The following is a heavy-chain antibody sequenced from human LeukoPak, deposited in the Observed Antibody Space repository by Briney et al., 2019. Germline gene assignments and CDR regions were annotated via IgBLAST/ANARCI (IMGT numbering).Heavy chain of an antibody. D-gene: IGHD6-13*01. CDR3: ARIAAAGVYYFDY. CDR2: ISSSSSYI. CDR1: GFTFSSYS. Sequence: PGGSQRLSCAASGFTFSSYSMNWVRQAPGKGLEWVSSISSSSSYIYYADSVKGRFTISRDNAKNSLYLQMNSLRAEDTAVYYCARIAAAGVYYFDYWGQGTLVTVSS. J-gene: IGHJ4*02. V-gene: IGHV3-21*01.